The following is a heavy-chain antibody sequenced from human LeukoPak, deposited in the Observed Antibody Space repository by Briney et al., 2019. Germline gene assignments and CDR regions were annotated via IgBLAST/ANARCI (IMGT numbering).Heavy chain of an antibody. D-gene: IGHD3-16*01. CDR2: ISGSGGGT. V-gene: IGHV3-23*01. Sequence: GGSLRLSCAASGFTFSSYAMSWVRQAPGKGLEGVSAISGSGGGTYYADSVKGRFTISTDNSKNTLYLQMNSLRAEDTAVYYCAKSGGVRFAQWGQGPLVTVSS. CDR3: AKSGGVRFAQ. CDR1: GFTFSSYA. J-gene: IGHJ5*02.